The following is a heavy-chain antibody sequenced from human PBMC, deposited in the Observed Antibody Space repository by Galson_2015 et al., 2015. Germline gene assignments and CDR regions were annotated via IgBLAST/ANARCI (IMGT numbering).Heavy chain of an antibody. Sequence: QSGAEVKKPGESLKISCKGSGYSFPIYWIGWVRQMPGKGLECMGIIYPADSDTRYSPSFQGQVTITVDKSISTAYLQWSSLKASDTAMYYCARLPDYFYDMDVWGQGTTVTVSS. CDR1: GYSFPIYW. V-gene: IGHV5-51*03. J-gene: IGHJ6*02. CDR3: ARLPDYFYDMDV. CDR2: IYPADSDT.